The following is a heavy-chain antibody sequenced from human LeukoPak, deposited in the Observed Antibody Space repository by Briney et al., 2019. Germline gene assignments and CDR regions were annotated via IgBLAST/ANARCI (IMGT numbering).Heavy chain of an antibody. J-gene: IGHJ6*03. CDR1: GGSISSYY. D-gene: IGHD1-1*01. CDR3: ARMDDPSGYYYYMDV. CDR2: IYTSGST. Sequence: SETLSLTCTVSGGSISSYYWSWIRQPAGKGLEWIGRIYTSGSTNYNPSLKRRVTMSVDTSKNQFSLKLSSVTAADTAVYYCARMDDPSGYYYYMDVWGKGTTVTVSS. V-gene: IGHV4-4*07.